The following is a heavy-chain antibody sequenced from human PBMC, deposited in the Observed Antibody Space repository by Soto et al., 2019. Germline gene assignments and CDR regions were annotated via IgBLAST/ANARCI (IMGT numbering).Heavy chain of an antibody. Sequence: QVQLLQSGAEVKKPGTSVRVSCRASGYTFKDYDINWVRRAPGQGLEWMGWMNPNSGNTAYARKYHDRNTMTRSVSAGTAFMELSSLTPEDTAVYYCARRMTWSLWCFDLWGSGTQVTVSS. D-gene: IGHD3-3*01. CDR3: ARRMTWSLWCFDL. V-gene: IGHV1-8*01. CDR2: MNPNSGNT. CDR1: GYTFKDYD. J-gene: IGHJ2*01.